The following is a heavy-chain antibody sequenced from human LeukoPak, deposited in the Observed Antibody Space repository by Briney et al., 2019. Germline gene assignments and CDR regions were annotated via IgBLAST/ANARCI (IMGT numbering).Heavy chain of an antibody. CDR2: ISWNSGSI. V-gene: IGHV3-9*01. J-gene: IGHJ6*02. CDR1: GFTFDDYA. Sequence: PGGSLRLSCAASGFTFDDYAMHWVRQAPGKGLEWVSGISWNSGSIGYADSVKGRFTISRDNAKNSLYLQMNSLRAEDTAVYYCARDISYYYYGMDVWGQGTTVTVSS. D-gene: IGHD3-3*02. CDR3: ARDISYYYYGMDV.